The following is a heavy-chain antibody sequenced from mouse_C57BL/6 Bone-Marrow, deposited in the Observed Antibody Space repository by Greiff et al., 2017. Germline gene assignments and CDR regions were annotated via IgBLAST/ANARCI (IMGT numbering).Heavy chain of an antibody. V-gene: IGHV14-4*01. J-gene: IGHJ2*01. CDR1: GFNIKDDY. CDR2: IDPENGDT. D-gene: IGHD2-3*01. CDR3: MIYDGPYYFDY. Sequence: DVKLVESGAELVRPGASVKLSCTASGFNIKDDYMHWVKQRPEQGLEWIGWIDPENGDTEYASKFQGKATITADTSSNTAYLQLSSLTSEDTAVYYCMIYDGPYYFDYWGQGTTLTVSS.